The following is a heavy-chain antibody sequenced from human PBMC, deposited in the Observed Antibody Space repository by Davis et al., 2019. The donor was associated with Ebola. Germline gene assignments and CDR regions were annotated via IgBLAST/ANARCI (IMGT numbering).Heavy chain of an antibody. V-gene: IGHV1-2*04. D-gene: IGHD2-21*01. CDR2: INPNSGGT. CDR3: ARAPQAIDYYYMDV. J-gene: IGHJ6*03. CDR1: GYTFTGYY. Sequence: ASVKVSCKASGYTFTGYYMHWVRQAPGQGLEWMGWINPNSGGTNYAQKFQGWVTMTRDTSISTAYMELSSLRSDDTAVYYCARAPQAIDYYYMDVWGKGTTVTVSS.